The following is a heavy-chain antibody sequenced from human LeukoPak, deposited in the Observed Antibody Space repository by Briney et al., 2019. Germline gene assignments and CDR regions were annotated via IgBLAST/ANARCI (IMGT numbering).Heavy chain of an antibody. CDR1: GGSISSYY. D-gene: IGHD1-26*01. CDR3: ASLGQPVESNWEDAFDI. CDR2: IYISGST. Sequence: KTSETLSLTCSVSGGSISSYYWNWIRQPAGKGLEWIGRIYISGSTNYNPSLKSRVTMSVDTSKNQFSLKLSSVTAADTAVYYCASLGQPVESNWEDAFDIWGQGTMVTVSS. J-gene: IGHJ3*02. V-gene: IGHV4-4*07.